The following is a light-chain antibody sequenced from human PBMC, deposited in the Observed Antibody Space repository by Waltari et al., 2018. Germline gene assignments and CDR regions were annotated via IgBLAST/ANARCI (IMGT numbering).Light chain of an antibody. CDR2: AAS. J-gene: IGKJ4*01. V-gene: IGKV1-39*01. CDR1: QSISSY. CDR3: QQSYSTPLT. Sequence: DIQMTQSPSSLSASVGDRVTITCRASQSISSYLNWYQQNPGKAPKLLIYAASSLQSGVPSRFSGSGAGTDFTLTISSLQPEDFATYYCQQSYSTPLTFGGGTKLEIK.